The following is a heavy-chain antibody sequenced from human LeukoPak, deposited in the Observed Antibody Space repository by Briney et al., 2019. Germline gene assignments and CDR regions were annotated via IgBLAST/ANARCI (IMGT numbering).Heavy chain of an antibody. CDR3: ARGATDYSNDYYGLDV. V-gene: IGHV3-7*03. J-gene: IGHJ6*02. Sequence: PGGSLRLSCAASGFTFNSYWMSWVRQAPGKGLEWVANIKQDGSEKYYVDSVKGRFTISRDNAKNSLYLQMNSLRAEDTAVYYCARGATDYSNDYYGLDVWGQGTTVTVSS. D-gene: IGHD4-11*01. CDR1: GFTFNSYW. CDR2: IKQDGSEK.